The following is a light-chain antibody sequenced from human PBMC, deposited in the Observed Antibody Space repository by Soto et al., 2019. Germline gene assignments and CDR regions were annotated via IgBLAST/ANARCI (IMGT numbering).Light chain of an antibody. CDR2: DVS. J-gene: IGKJ1*01. Sequence: DIQMTQSPSTLSASVGDRVTITCRASQSISTWLAWYQQKPGKAPKLLIYDVSSLQSGVPSRFSGSGSGTEFTLTVSSLQPDDFGTYYCQQYNSYSWTFGQGTKVDIK. V-gene: IGKV1-5*01. CDR3: QQYNSYSWT. CDR1: QSISTW.